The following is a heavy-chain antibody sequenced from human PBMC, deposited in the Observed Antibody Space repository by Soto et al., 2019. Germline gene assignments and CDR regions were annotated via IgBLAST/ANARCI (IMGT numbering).Heavy chain of an antibody. CDR2: ISAYNGNT. J-gene: IGHJ4*02. Sequence: QVQLVQSGAEVKKPGASVKVSCKASGYTFSNYGVSWVRQAPGQGLEWMGWISAYNGNTNYAQNLQGRVTMTADISTSTAYLELRSLRSDDTAVYYCARGWLGEFVSYSDWWGQGTLVTVSS. V-gene: IGHV1-18*01. CDR1: GYTFSNYG. D-gene: IGHD3-10*01. CDR3: ARGWLGEFVSYSDW.